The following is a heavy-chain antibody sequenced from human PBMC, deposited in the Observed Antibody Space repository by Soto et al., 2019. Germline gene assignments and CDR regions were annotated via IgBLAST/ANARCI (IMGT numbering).Heavy chain of an antibody. CDR1: VFTFTNYL. CDR2: IDKSGRGT. Sequence: PGWSLRLSCAASVFTFTNYLMTWVRQAPGKGLESVSSIDKSGRGTYYADSVKGRSTISRDNSKNTLYLQMNGLRAEDRALYYCAKDTYSRSWYFWGQGTLVTVSS. CDR3: AKDTYSRSWYF. J-gene: IGHJ4*02. V-gene: IGHV3-23*05. D-gene: IGHD2-2*01.